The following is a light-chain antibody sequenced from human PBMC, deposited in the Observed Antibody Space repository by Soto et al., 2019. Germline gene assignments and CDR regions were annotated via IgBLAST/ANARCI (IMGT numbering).Light chain of an antibody. J-gene: IGLJ2*01. Sequence: QSVLTQPASVSGSPGQSITISCTGTSSDVGGYKYVSWYQQHPDKAPKLIIFEVSNRPSGISSRFSGSKFGNTASLTISGLQAEDEADYYCASYTSSSTSVIFGRGTKVTVL. CDR1: SSDVGGYKY. V-gene: IGLV2-14*01. CDR3: ASYTSSSTSVI. CDR2: EVS.